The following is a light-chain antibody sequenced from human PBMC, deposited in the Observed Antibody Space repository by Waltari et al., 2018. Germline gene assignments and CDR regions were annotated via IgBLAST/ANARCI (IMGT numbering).Light chain of an antibody. CDR1: PSNLGKNP. Sequence: QSVLTQPPSASGTPGQRVIISCSGSPSNLGKNPVNWYKQLPGSAPKVLIYNDNERPGGVSDRFSVSKSGPSASLAISGLQSDDEADYYCAARDDRLNVWLFGGGTRVTVL. V-gene: IGLV1-44*01. J-gene: IGLJ3*02. CDR2: NDN. CDR3: AARDDRLNVWL.